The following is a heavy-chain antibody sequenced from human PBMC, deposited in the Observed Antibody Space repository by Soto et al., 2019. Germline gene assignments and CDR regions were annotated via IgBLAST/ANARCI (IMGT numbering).Heavy chain of an antibody. V-gene: IGHV4-39*01. D-gene: IGHD5-12*01. CDR3: ARQGWLRLRLTWTWDY. CDR1: GGSISSSSYY. J-gene: IGHJ4*02. Sequence: ASETLSLTCTVSGGSISSSSYYWGWIRQPPGKGLEWIGSIYYSGSTYHNPSLKSRVTISVDTSKNQFSLKLSSVTAADTAVYYCARQGWLRLRLTWTWDYWGQGTLVTVSS. CDR2: IYYSGST.